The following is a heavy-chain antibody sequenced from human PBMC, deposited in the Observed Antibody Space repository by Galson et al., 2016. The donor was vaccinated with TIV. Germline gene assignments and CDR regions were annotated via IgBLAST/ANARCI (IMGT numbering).Heavy chain of an antibody. Sequence: TLSLTCAVSDASVSSGSYYWPWIRQPPGKGLECIGYIFSSGSTKYNPSLKSRVAISVDTSRNQFSLKLTSVTAADTAVYYCARDSWGSGYNSGWEGFDLWGQGTMVTVSS. CDR2: IFSSGST. V-gene: IGHV4-61*01. CDR1: DASVSSGSYY. CDR3: ARDSWGSGYNSGWEGFDL. D-gene: IGHD6-19*01. J-gene: IGHJ3*01.